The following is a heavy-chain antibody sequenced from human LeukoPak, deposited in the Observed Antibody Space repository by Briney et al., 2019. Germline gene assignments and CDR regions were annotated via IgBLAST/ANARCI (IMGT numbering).Heavy chain of an antibody. CDR2: INTNSGGT. Sequence: ASVKVSCTSSAYTFTFYYMHWVRQAPGQGLEWMGWINTNSGGTNYAQKFQGRVTMTRDTSISTAYMELSRLRSDDTAVYYCARGAPIQGDFWSGYSGWFDRWGQGTLVTVSS. J-gene: IGHJ5*02. V-gene: IGHV1-2*02. CDR3: ARGAPIQGDFWSGYSGWFDR. CDR1: AYTFTFYY. D-gene: IGHD3-3*01.